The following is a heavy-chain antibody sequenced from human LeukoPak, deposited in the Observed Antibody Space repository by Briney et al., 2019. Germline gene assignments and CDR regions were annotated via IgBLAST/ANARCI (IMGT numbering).Heavy chain of an antibody. Sequence: GGALRLSCAASGFTFSSYGMSWGRQALGKGLEWVSSISGSGGNTYYADSVKRRFTISRDNSKNTLFLHMNSLRAEDTAVYYCAKALGGYHFDYWGQGTLVTVSS. CDR3: AKALGGYHFDY. J-gene: IGHJ4*02. CDR1: GFTFSSYG. D-gene: IGHD3-16*01. V-gene: IGHV3-23*01. CDR2: ISGSGGNT.